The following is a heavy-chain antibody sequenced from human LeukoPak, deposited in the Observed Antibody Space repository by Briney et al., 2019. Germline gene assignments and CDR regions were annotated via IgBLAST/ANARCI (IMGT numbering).Heavy chain of an antibody. CDR3: TRVRSSWYYFDY. CDR1: GFTFSSYW. Sequence: GGSLRLSCAASGFTFSSYWMSWVRQAPGKGLEWVGFIRSKAYGGTTEYAASVKGRFTISRDDSKSIAYLQLNSLKTEDTAVYYCTRVRSSWYYFDYWGQGTLVTVSS. D-gene: IGHD6-13*01. J-gene: IGHJ4*02. V-gene: IGHV3-49*04. CDR2: IRSKAYGGTT.